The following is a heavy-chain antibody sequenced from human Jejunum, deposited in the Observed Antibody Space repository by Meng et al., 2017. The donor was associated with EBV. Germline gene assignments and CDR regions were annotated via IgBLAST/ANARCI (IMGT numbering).Heavy chain of an antibody. CDR3: ARASSERLLDY. D-gene: IGHD1-14*01. Sequence: QRPLQESGPGLVKPSGTLSLTCAVSTDFISSYEWWSWVRQPPGKGLEWLGEINQVGSTYYNPSLKSRVTISIDTSKRQFSLRLNSMTAADTAVYYCARASSERLLDYWGQGTLVTVSS. J-gene: IGHJ4*02. V-gene: IGHV4-4*02. CDR2: INQVGST. CDR1: TDFISSYEW.